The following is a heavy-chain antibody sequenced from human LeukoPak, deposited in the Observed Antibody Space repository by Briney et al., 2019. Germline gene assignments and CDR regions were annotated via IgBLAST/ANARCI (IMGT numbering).Heavy chain of an antibody. CDR1: GYSFTSYW. D-gene: IGHD6-13*01. CDR3: GRIPAAGSLKGSFDI. V-gene: IGHV5-51*01. J-gene: IGHJ3*02. Sequence: GESLKISCKGSGYSFTSYWIGWVRQMPGKGLELMGIIYPGDSDTTYSPSFQGQVTISADKSISTAYLQWSSLKASDSAMYYCGRIPAAGSLKGSFDIWGQGTMVTVSS. CDR2: IYPGDSDT.